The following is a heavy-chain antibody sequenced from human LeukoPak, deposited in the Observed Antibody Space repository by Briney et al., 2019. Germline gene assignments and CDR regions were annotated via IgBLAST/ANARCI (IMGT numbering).Heavy chain of an antibody. V-gene: IGHV3-30-3*01. J-gene: IGHJ3*02. Sequence: PGGSPRLSCAASGFTFSYYAMHWVRQAPGKGLEWVAFNSSDGSDKYYADSMKGRFTISRDNSKNTLYLQMTSLRGEDTAMYYCAREGTARDAFDIWGQGTMVTVSS. CDR3: AREGTARDAFDI. D-gene: IGHD2-21*02. CDR2: NSSDGSDK. CDR1: GFTFSYYA.